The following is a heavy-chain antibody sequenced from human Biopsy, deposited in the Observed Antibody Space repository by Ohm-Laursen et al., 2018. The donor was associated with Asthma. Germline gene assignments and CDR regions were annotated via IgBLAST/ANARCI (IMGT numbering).Heavy chain of an antibody. D-gene: IGHD6-13*01. CDR1: GGPMSSGDYF. V-gene: IGHV4-30-4*01. CDR2: IASGDSP. CDR3: VRGSSSWHHGPFHYYYGLDV. Sequence: TLSLTWTVSGGPMSSGDYFWSWMRQFPGRGLEWIGYIASGDSPHYNPSLESRVTVSADTSKNQFSPKLTSVTAADTAVYYCVRGSSSWHHGPFHYYYGLDVWGQGTTATVSS. J-gene: IGHJ6*02.